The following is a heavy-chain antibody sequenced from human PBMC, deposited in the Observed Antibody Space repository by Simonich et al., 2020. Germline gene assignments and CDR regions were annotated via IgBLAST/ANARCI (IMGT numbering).Heavy chain of an antibody. J-gene: IGHJ3*02. CDR1: GYTFTGYY. D-gene: IGHD7-27*01. Sequence: QVQLVQSGAEVKKPGASVKVSCKASGYTFTGYYMHWVRQAPGQGLEWMGWINPNRGGTNYAQKCQGRVTMTRDTSISTAYMALSRRRSDDTAVYYCARGPRWTGDDAFDIWGQGTMVTVSS. CDR3: ARGPRWTGDDAFDI. CDR2: INPNRGGT. V-gene: IGHV1-2*02.